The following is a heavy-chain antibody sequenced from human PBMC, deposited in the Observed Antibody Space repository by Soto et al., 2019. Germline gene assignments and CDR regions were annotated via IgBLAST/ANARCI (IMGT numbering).Heavy chain of an antibody. CDR1: GGSISGYY. CDR3: GGLPRLYYYYYGMDV. J-gene: IGHJ6*01. Sequence: PSETLSLTCAVYGGSISGYYWSWIRQPPGKGLEWIGEINHSGSTNYNPSLKSRVTISVDTSKNQFYLKLSSVTAADTAVYYCGGLPRLYYYYYGMDVWGQGTTVTASS. CDR2: INHSGST. V-gene: IGHV4-34*01. D-gene: IGHD3-16*01.